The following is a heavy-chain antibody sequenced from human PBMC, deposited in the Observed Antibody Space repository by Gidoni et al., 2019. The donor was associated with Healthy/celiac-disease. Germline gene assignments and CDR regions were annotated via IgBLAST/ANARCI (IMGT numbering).Heavy chain of an antibody. D-gene: IGHD6-25*01. CDR1: GYHFPSYA. J-gene: IGHJ6*03. Sequence: QVQLVQSGSALKKPGASVKVPCKASGYHFPSYAINWVRQAPGQGHEWMGWINTNTGNPTYAQGFTGRLVFSLDTSVSTAYLQISSLKAEDTAVYYCARAEVSGYYYYYMDVWGKGTTVTVSS. V-gene: IGHV7-4-1*02. CDR3: ARAEVSGYYYYYMDV. CDR2: INTNTGNP.